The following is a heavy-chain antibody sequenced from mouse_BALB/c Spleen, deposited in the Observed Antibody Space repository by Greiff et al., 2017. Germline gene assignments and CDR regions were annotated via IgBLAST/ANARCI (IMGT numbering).Heavy chain of an antibody. J-gene: IGHJ3*01. CDR1: GYTFTSYV. V-gene: IGHV1-14*01. D-gene: IGHD2-4*01. CDR2: INPYNDGT. Sequence: EVKLVESGPELVKPGASVKMSCKASGYTFTSYVMHWVKQKPGQGLEWIGYINPYNDGTKYNEKFKGKATLTSDKSSSTAYMELSSLTSEDSAVYYCARGGDYDAWFAYWGQGTLVTVSA. CDR3: ARGGDYDAWFAY.